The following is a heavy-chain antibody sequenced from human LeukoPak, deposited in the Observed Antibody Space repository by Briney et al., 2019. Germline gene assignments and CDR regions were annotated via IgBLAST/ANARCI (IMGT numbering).Heavy chain of an antibody. CDR2: IKGGGGDP. J-gene: IGHJ4*02. CDR3: AKGGHDYNPFYW. D-gene: IGHD4-11*01. V-gene: IGHV3-23*01. Sequence: PGGSLRLSCAASGFTFSTYATGWVRQAPGKGLEWVSSIKGGGGDPFYADPVKGRFTISRDNSKITLFLQLNSLRAEDTAVYYCAKGGHDYNPFYWWGQGTLVTVSS. CDR1: GFTFSTYA.